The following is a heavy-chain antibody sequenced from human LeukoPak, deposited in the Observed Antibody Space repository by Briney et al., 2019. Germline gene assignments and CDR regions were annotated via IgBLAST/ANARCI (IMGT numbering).Heavy chain of an antibody. V-gene: IGHV3-23*01. CDR1: GFTFSSYA. D-gene: IGHD1-26*01. CDR2: ISGSGGST. Sequence: GGSLRLSCAASGFTFSSYAMSWVRQAPGKGLEWVSAISGSGGSTYYADSVRGRFTISRDNSKNTLYLQMNSLSAEDTAVYHCAKDRLYSGSYFDYWGQGALVTVSS. CDR3: AKDRLYSGSYFDY. J-gene: IGHJ4*02.